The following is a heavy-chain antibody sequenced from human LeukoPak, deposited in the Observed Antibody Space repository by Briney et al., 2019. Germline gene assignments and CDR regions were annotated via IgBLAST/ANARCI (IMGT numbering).Heavy chain of an antibody. J-gene: IGHJ4*02. CDR2: ISGSGGST. CDR1: GFTFSSYA. D-gene: IGHD6-19*01. CDR3: ARGGLGSAFDN. Sequence: GGSLRLSCAASGFTFSSYALSWVRQAPGKGLECVSAISGSGGSTYSADSLKGRFTISRDNSKNTLYLQIDSLRTDDTAVFYCARGGLGSAFDNWGQGTLVTVSS. V-gene: IGHV3-23*01.